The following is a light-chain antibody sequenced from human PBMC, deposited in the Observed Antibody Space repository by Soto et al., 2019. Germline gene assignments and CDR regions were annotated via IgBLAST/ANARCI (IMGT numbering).Light chain of an antibody. CDR2: AAS. J-gene: IGKJ3*01. CDR1: QGISTD. V-gene: IGKV1-27*01. CDR3: QKHNSAPFS. Sequence: DIQMTQSPSSLSASVGDRVTITCRAIQGISTDLAWYQQKPWKVPKRLIYAASTLQLGVPSRVSGSGSGTDLTRSMSGVQPEDFASYYCQKHNSAPFSCGPGTNVDIK.